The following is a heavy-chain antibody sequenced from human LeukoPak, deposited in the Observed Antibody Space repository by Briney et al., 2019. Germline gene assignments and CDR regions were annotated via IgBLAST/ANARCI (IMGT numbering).Heavy chain of an antibody. CDR3: ASASSYDILTGYNDAFDI. CDR1: GGSFSGYY. J-gene: IGHJ3*02. Sequence: SETLSLTCAVSGGSFSGYYWSWIRQPPGKGLEWIGEINHSGSTNYNPSLKSRVTISVDTSKNQFSLKLSSVTAADTAVYYCASASSYDILTGYNDAFDIWGQGTMVTVSS. CDR2: INHSGST. V-gene: IGHV4-34*01. D-gene: IGHD3-9*01.